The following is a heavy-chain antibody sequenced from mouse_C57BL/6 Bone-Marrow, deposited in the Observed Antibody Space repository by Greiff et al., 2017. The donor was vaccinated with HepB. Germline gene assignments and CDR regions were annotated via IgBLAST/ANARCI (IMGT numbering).Heavy chain of an antibody. CDR2: IYPRSGNT. V-gene: IGHV1-81*01. J-gene: IGHJ3*01. Sequence: VQGVESGAELARPGASVKLSCKASGYTFTSYGISWVKQRTGQGLEWIGEIYPRSGNTYYNEKFKGKATLTADKSSSTAYMELRSLTSEDSAVYFCARYGNYLAYWGQGTLVTVSA. CDR1: GYTFTSYG. CDR3: ARYGNYLAY. D-gene: IGHD2-1*01.